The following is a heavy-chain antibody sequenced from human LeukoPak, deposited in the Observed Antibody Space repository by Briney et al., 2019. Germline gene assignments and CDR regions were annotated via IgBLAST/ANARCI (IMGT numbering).Heavy chain of an antibody. CDR3: ARGPSDSSGYYYEGDAFDI. J-gene: IGHJ3*02. V-gene: IGHV1-2*02. CDR2: INPNSGGT. CDR1: GYTLTGYY. D-gene: IGHD3-22*01. Sequence: ASVKVSCKASGYTLTGYYMNWVRQAPGQGLEWMGWINPNSGGTNYGQKFQGRVTMTRDTSISIVYMELSRLRSGDTAVYYCARGPSDSSGYYYEGDAFDIWGQGTVVTVSS.